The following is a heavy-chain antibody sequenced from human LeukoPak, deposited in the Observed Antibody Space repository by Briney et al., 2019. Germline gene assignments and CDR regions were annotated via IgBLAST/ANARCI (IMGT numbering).Heavy chain of an antibody. CDR1: GGSISSYY. CDR3: ARGFGELPTFDY. J-gene: IGHJ4*02. CDR2: IYYSGST. V-gene: IGHV4-59*06. Sequence: PSETLSLTCTVSGGSISSYYWSWIRQPPGKGLEWIGYIYYSGSTYYNPSLKSRVTISVDTSKNQFSLKLSSVTAADTAVYYCARGFGELPTFDYWGQGTLVTVSS. D-gene: IGHD3-10*01.